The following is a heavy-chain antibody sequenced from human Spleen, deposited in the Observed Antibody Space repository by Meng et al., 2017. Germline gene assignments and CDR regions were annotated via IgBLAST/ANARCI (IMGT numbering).Heavy chain of an antibody. CDR1: GFTFSSYA. V-gene: IGHV3-23*01. CDR2: ISGSGGST. D-gene: IGHD2-2*01. CDR3: PKNGIVVVPAAPFDP. Sequence: GESLKISCAASGFTFSSYAMSWVRQAPGKGLEWVSAISGSGGSTYYADSVKGRFTISRNNSKNTLYLQMNSLRAEETAVYYCPKNGIVVVPAAPFDPWGQGTLVTVSS. J-gene: IGHJ5*02.